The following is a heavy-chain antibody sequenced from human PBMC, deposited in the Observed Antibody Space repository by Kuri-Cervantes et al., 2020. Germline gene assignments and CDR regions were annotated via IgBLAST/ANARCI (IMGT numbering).Heavy chain of an antibody. CDR3: AKDQLSGIVVSIDY. CDR2: IWYDGSNK. CDR1: GFSFSTYG. Sequence: GESLKISCAASGFSFSTYGMHWVRQAPGKGLEWVALIWYDGSNKFYADSVKGRFTISRDNSNNTLYLQMNSLRPEDTAVYFCAKDQLSGIVVSIDYWGQGTLVTVSS. V-gene: IGHV3-33*06. D-gene: IGHD3-10*01. J-gene: IGHJ4*02.